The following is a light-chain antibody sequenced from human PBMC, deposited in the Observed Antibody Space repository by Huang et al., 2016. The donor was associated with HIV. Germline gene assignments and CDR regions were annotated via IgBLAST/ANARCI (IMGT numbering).Light chain of an antibody. CDR3: QQYNNWPPYT. CDR2: GAS. V-gene: IGKV3-15*01. J-gene: IGKJ2*01. CDR1: QSVSSN. Sequence: EIVMTQSPATLSVSPGDRATLSCRASQSVSSNLAWYQQKPGQAPRLLMYGASTRATGVPARFSGSGSGTEFTLTISSLQSEDFAVYYCQQYNNWPPYTIGQGTNLEIK.